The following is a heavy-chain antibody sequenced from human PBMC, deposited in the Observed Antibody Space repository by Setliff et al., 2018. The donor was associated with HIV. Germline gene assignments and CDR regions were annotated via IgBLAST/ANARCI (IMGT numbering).Heavy chain of an antibody. CDR3: VKPYTGYYYDGSVYDDF. Sequence: PGGSLRLSCLVSGFTVSTYSLNWARQAPGKRPEYVAALSRGGDNTKYADSVKGRFIISGDTSKNTLYLQMSSLRPDDTAIYYCVKPYTGYYYDGSVYDDFWGQGTLVTVSS. CDR1: GFTVSTYS. J-gene: IGHJ4*02. CDR2: LSRGGDNT. D-gene: IGHD3-22*01. V-gene: IGHV3-64D*09.